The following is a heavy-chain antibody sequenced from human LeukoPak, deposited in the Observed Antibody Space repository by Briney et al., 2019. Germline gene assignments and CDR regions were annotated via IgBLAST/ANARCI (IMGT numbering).Heavy chain of an antibody. D-gene: IGHD2-2*02. CDR1: GFTFSNAW. CDR3: TILYAWYFDY. J-gene: IGHJ4*02. Sequence: PGGSLRLSCAASGFTFSNAWMSWVRQAPGKGLEWVGRINSETDGGTTGYAAPVKGRFTTSRDTSKNTLYLQMNSLKTEDTAVYYCTILYAWYFDYWNQGTLVTVSS. V-gene: IGHV3-15*01. CDR2: INSETDGGTT.